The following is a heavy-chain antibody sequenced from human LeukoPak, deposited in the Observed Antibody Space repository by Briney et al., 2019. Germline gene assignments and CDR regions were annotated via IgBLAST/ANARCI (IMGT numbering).Heavy chain of an antibody. CDR1: GFTFSSYA. D-gene: IGHD6-19*01. V-gene: IGHV3-23*01. J-gene: IGHJ6*02. CDR2: ISGSGGST. Sequence: PGGSLRLSCAASGFTFSSYAVSWVRQAPGKGLEWVSAISGSGGSTYYADSEKGRFTISRDNSKNTLYLQMNSLRAEDTAVYYCAKAVAGTHYYYGMDVWGQGTTVTVSS. CDR3: AKAVAGTHYYYGMDV.